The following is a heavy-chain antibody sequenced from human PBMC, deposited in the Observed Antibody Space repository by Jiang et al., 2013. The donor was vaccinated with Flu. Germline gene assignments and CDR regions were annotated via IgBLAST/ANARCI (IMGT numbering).Heavy chain of an antibody. CDR3: ARDYGSTEELDAFDI. CDR2: IYHSGST. J-gene: IGHJ3*02. CDR1: GGSISSSNW. V-gene: IGHV4-4*02. D-gene: IGHD1-26*01. Sequence: GSGLVKPSGTLSLTCAVSGGSISSSNWWSWVRQPPGKGLEWIGEIYHSGSTNYNPSLKSRVTISVDKSKNQFSLKLSSVTAADTAVYYCARDYGSTEELDAFDIWGQGTMVTVSS.